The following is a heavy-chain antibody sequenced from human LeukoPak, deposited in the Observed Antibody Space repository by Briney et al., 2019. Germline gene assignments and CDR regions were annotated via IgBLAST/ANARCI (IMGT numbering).Heavy chain of an antibody. J-gene: IGHJ4*02. Sequence: GGSLRLSCAASGFTVSSSYMYWVRQAPGKGLEWVSFFYRGDSTYYAESVRGRFTISRDNSKNTLYLLMNSLIPEDMAVYYCAREVVSSPSYFDSWGQGTLVTVSS. CDR3: AREVVSSPSYFDS. CDR2: FYRGDST. D-gene: IGHD2-15*01. V-gene: IGHV3-53*01. CDR1: GFTVSSSY.